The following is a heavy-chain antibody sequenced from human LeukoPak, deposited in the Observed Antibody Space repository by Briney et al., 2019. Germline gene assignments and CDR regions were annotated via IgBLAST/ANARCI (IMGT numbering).Heavy chain of an antibody. J-gene: IGHJ3*02. CDR1: GFTFSSYE. V-gene: IGHV3-48*03. Sequence: GGSLRLSCAATGFTFSSYEMNWVRQAPGKGLEWVSYISSSGSTIYYADSVKGRFTISRDTAKNSLYLQMNSLRAEDTAVYYCARSKRNGFDIWGQGTMVTVSS. CDR2: ISSSGSTI. CDR3: ARSKRNGFDI.